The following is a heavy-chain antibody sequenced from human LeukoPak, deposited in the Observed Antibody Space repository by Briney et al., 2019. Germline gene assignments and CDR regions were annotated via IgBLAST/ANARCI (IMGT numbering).Heavy chain of an antibody. V-gene: IGHV4-34*01. D-gene: IGHD6-13*01. J-gene: IGHJ4*02. CDR3: ASTERCSTTCPLDY. CDR2: INHSGST. CDR1: GGSFSGYY. Sequence: SETLSLTCAAYGGSFSGYYWSWIRQPPGKGLEWIGEINHSGSTNYNPSLKSRVTISLDTSKKQFPLKLSSVTAADTAMYYCASTERCSTTCPLDYWGQGTLVTVSS.